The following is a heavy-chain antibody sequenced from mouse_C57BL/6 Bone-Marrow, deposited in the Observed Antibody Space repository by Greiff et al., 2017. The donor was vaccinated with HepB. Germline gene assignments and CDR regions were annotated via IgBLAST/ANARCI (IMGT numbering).Heavy chain of an antibody. CDR2: IHPNSGST. Sequence: QVQLQQPGAELVKPGASVKLSCKASGYTFTSYWMHWVKQRPGQGLEWIGMIHPNSGSTNYNEKFKSKATLTVDTSSSTAYMQLSSLTSEDSAVYYCARSRYSNYVGDYWGQGTTLTVSS. CDR1: GYTFTSYW. D-gene: IGHD2-5*01. CDR3: ARSRYSNYVGDY. J-gene: IGHJ2*01. V-gene: IGHV1-64*01.